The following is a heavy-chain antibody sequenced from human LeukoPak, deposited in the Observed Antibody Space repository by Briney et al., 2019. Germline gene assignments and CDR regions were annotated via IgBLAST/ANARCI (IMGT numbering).Heavy chain of an antibody. V-gene: IGHV4-59*01. D-gene: IGHD2-15*01. Sequence: PSETLSLTCTVSGGSISSYYWSWIRQPLGKGLEWIGNIFHIGSTNYNPSLKSRLTISVDKSKNQFSLNLNSVTTADTAVYYCARGGLGYYYYMDVWGRGTTVTVSS. CDR2: IFHIGST. CDR3: ARGGLGYYYYMDV. J-gene: IGHJ6*03. CDR1: GGSISSYY.